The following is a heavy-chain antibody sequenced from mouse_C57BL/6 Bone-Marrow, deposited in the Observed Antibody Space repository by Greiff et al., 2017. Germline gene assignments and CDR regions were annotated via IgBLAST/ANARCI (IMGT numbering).Heavy chain of an antibody. CDR1: GYTFTSYW. Sequence: VQLQQPGAELVKPGASVKLSCKASGYTFTSYWMHWVKQRPGQGLEWIGMIHPNSGRTNYTAKFQSQATLTVAQSSSTAYMQLSSLTSEDSAVDYGASDRGSSPGDDWGQGTTRTGSS. D-gene: IGHD1-1*01. J-gene: IGHJ2*01. CDR3: ASDRGSSPGDD. V-gene: IGHV1-64*01. CDR2: IHPNSGRT.